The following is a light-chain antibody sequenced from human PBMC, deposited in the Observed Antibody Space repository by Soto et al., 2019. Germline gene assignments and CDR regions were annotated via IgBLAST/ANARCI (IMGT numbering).Light chain of an antibody. V-gene: IGKV3-20*01. J-gene: IGKJ1*01. CDR2: GAS. Sequence: EIVLTQSPGSLSLSPGERGTLSCRASQSVDSSFFAWYQQKPDQAPRLLIYGASNRATGIPDRFSGSGSGTDFTLTNSRLEPEDFAVYYCQQYVSSVTFGQGTKVEIK. CDR3: QQYVSSVT. CDR1: QSVDSSF.